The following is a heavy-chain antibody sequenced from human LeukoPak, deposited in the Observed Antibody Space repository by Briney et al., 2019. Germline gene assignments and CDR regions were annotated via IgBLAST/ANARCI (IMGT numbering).Heavy chain of an antibody. V-gene: IGHV3-21*01. CDR1: GLTFSSYS. CDR2: ISSGSSYI. Sequence: GGSLRLSCAASGLTFSSYSMNWVRQAPGKGLEWVSSISSGSSYIYYADSVKGRFTISRDNAKNSLYLQMNSLRAEDTAVYHCATTQSSEYCSCGSCYYYYGMDVWGQGTTVTVSS. J-gene: IGHJ6*02. D-gene: IGHD2-15*01. CDR3: ATTQSSEYCSCGSCYYYYGMDV.